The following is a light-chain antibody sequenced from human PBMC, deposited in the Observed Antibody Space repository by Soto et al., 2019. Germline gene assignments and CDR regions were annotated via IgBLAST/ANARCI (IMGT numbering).Light chain of an antibody. Sequence: EIVMTQSPATLSVSPGERATLSCRASQSVSSNLAWYQQKPGQAPRLLIYGASTRATGIPARFSGSGSGTEFTLNISSLQSEDFGVYYCQQYNNWPYTFGQGTKLEIK. J-gene: IGKJ2*01. CDR3: QQYNNWPYT. CDR2: GAS. CDR1: QSVSSN. V-gene: IGKV3-15*01.